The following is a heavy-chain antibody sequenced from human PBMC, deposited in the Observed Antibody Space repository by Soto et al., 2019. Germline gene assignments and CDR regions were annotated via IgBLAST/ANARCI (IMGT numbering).Heavy chain of an antibody. Sequence: EVQLLESGGGLVQPGGSLRLSCAASGFTFSSYAMSWVRQAPGKGLEWVSAISGSGGSTYYADSVKGRFTISRDNSKNTLYLQINSLRAEDTAVYYCAKDMDFWSGYAYYYYMDVWGKGTTVTVSS. CDR2: ISGSGGST. CDR1: GFTFSSYA. D-gene: IGHD3-3*01. V-gene: IGHV3-23*01. CDR3: AKDMDFWSGYAYYYYMDV. J-gene: IGHJ6*03.